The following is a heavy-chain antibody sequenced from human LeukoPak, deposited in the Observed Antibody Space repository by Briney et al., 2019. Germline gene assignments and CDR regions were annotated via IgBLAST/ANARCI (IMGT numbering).Heavy chain of an antibody. CDR1: GYTFTDYY. Sequence: PKASVKVSCKTSGYTFTDYYIHWVRQAPGQGLEWMGWINPKSGATDFAQKFQGRITLTRDTSITTAHMEMNRLTSDDTAVYFCTIDEWELPGYWGQGTRVTVAT. D-gene: IGHD1-26*01. V-gene: IGHV1-2*02. CDR2: INPKSGAT. J-gene: IGHJ4*02. CDR3: TIDEWELPGY.